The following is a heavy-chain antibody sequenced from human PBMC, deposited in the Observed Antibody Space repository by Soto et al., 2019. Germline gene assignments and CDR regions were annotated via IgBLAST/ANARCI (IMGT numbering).Heavy chain of an antibody. V-gene: IGHV3-64D*06. CDR3: VKGPRYSSSWYPRYGMDV. J-gene: IGHJ6*02. CDR2: ISSNGGST. CDR1: GFTFSSYA. D-gene: IGHD6-13*01. Sequence: GESLKISCSASGFTFSSYAMHWVRQAPGKGLEYVSAISSNGGSTYYADSVKGRFTISRDNSKNTLYLQMSSLRAEDTAVYYCVKGPRYSSSWYPRYGMDVWGQGTTVTVSS.